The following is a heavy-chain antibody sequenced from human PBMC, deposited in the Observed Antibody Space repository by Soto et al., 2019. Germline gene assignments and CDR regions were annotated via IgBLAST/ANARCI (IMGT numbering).Heavy chain of an antibody. Sequence: GGSLRLSCAASGFTFSSYAMSWVRQAPGKGLEWVSAISGSGGSTYYADSVKGRFTISRDNSKNTLYLQMNSLRAEDTAVYYCAKDPLYYYDSSGSTDYWGQGTLVTVSS. J-gene: IGHJ4*02. V-gene: IGHV3-23*01. CDR1: GFTFSSYA. D-gene: IGHD3-22*01. CDR3: AKDPLYYYDSSGSTDY. CDR2: ISGSGGST.